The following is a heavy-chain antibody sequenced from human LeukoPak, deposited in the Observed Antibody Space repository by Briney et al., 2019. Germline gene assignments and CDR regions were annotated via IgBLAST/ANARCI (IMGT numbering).Heavy chain of an antibody. J-gene: IGHJ4*02. D-gene: IGHD3-10*01. CDR3: ANQVPYGSSDQ. Sequence: TYYADSVKGRFTISRDNYKDTLYLQMNNLRAEDTAVYYCANQVPYGSSDQWGQGALVTVSS. CDR2: T. V-gene: IGHV3-23*01.